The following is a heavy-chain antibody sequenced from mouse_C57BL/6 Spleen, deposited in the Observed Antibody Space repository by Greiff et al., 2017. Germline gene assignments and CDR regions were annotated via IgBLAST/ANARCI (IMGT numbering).Heavy chain of an antibody. CDR1: GYTFTSYW. V-gene: IGHV1-52*01. J-gene: IGHJ4*01. Sequence: QVQLQQPGAELVRPGSSVKLSCKASGYTFTSYWMHWVKQRPIQGLEWIGNIDPSDSETHYNQKFKDKATLTVDKSSSTAYMQLSSLTSEDSAVSYCARSPLYAMDYWGQGTSVTVSS. CDR3: ARSPLYAMDY. CDR2: IDPSDSET.